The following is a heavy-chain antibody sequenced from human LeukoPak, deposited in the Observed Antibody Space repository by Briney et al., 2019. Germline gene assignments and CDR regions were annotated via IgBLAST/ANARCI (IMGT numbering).Heavy chain of an antibody. V-gene: IGHV3-23*01. CDR2: ISGSGGST. J-gene: IGHJ4*02. CDR3: ARDITMVRGVSDY. CDR1: GFTFSSYA. D-gene: IGHD3-10*01. Sequence: GGSLRLSCAASGFTFSSYAMSWVRQAPGKGLEWVSAISGSGGSTYYADSVKGRFTISRDNSKNTLYLQMNSLRAEDTAVYYCARDITMVRGVSDYWGQGTLVTVSS.